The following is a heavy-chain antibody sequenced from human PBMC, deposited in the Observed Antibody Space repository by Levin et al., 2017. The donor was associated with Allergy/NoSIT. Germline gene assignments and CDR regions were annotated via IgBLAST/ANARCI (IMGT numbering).Heavy chain of an antibody. CDR3: ARAAEYNKPWFDY. CDR1: GFTFSNYW. J-gene: IGHJ4*02. Sequence: GGSLRLSCAASGFTFSNYWMYWVRQAPGKGLVWVSRIKSDGSATSSADSVKGRFTISRDNAKSTLFLQMNSLRVEDTAVYYCARAAEYNKPWFDYWGQGTLVTVSS. V-gene: IGHV3-74*01. D-gene: IGHD1-14*01. CDR2: IKSDGSAT.